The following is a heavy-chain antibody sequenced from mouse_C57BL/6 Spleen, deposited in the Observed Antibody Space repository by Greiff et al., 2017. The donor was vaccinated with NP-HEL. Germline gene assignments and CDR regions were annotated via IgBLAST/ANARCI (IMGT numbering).Heavy chain of an antibody. CDR3: ARRGYGSSLFDY. V-gene: IGHV5-6*01. J-gene: IGHJ2*01. Sequence: EVHLVESGGDLVKPGGSLKLSCAASGFTFSSYGMSWVRQTPDKRLEWVATISSGGSYTYYPDSVKGRFTISRDNAKNTLDLQMSSLKSEDTAMYYCARRGYGSSLFDYWGQGTTLTVSS. D-gene: IGHD1-1*01. CDR1: GFTFSSYG. CDR2: ISSGGSYT.